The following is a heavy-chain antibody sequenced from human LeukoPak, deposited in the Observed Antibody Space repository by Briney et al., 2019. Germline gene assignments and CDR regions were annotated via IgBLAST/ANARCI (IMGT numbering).Heavy chain of an antibody. V-gene: IGHV1-8*01. D-gene: IGHD5-18*01. CDR1: GYTFTSYD. Sequence: ASVKVSCKASGYTFTSYDINWVRQATGQGLEWMGWMNPNSGNTGYAQKFQGRVTMTRNTSISTAYMELSSLRSEDTAVYYCARDHYTAMANDYWGQGTLVTVSS. CDR2: MNPNSGNT. CDR3: ARDHYTAMANDY. J-gene: IGHJ4*02.